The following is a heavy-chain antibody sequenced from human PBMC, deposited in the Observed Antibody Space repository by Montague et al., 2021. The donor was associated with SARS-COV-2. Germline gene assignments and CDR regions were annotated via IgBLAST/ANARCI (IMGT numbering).Heavy chain of an antibody. Sequence: SLRLSCAASGLRFSDYAMIWLRQAPGKGQEWISSNSGTGVDTHYADSVKGRFTISRDNSKSTLYLRMNSLRVDDTAVYYCARGGLDYYDYTMDVWGKGTTVTV. CDR2: NSGTGVDT. CDR3: ARGGLDYYDYTMDV. J-gene: IGHJ6*03. CDR1: GLRFSDYA. V-gene: IGHV3-23*01.